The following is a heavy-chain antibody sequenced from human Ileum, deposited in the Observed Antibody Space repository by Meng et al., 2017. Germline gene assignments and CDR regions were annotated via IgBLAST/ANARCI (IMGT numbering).Heavy chain of an antibody. CDR1: GGTFSSYT. CDR3: ARVGGDYYGSGSIWYFDL. D-gene: IGHD3-10*01. CDR2: IIPILGIA. J-gene: IGHJ2*01. Sequence: QVQMVQMGAAWKKPGSPVKVSCKAYGGTFSSYTISWVRQAPGQGLEWMGRIIPILGIANYAQKFQGRVTITADKSTSTAYMELSSLRSEDTAVYYCARVGGDYYGSGSIWYFDLWGRGTLVTVSS. V-gene: IGHV1-69*02.